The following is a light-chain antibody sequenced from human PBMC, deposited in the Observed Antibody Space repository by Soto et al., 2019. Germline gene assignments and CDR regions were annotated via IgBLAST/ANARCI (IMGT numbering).Light chain of an antibody. Sequence: QSALTQPASVSGSPGQSITISCTGTSSDVGGYTYVSWYQQHPGKAPKLMIYEVSDRPSGVSNRFSGSKSGNTASLTISGLQAEDEADYYCSSYTSSSIPSFGTGTKLTVL. CDR1: SSDVGGYTY. CDR3: SSYTSSSIPS. V-gene: IGLV2-14*01. CDR2: EVS. J-gene: IGLJ1*01.